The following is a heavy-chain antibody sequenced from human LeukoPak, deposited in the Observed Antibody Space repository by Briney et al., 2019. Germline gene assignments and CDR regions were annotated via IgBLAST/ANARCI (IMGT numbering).Heavy chain of an antibody. Sequence: SETLSLICNVSGDSVSSCYWSWIRQSPGKGLEWIGSIQDTGITDYNPSLKSRLLMSLDTSKNQFSLNLRSVTAADTVVYYCAGRGHRYSRDWGQGILVTISS. CDR2: IQDTGIT. D-gene: IGHD2-15*01. J-gene: IGHJ1*01. CDR1: GDSVSSCY. V-gene: IGHV4-4*09. CDR3: AGRGHRYSRD.